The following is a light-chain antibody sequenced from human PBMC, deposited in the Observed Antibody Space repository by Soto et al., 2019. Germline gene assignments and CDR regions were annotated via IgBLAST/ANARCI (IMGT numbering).Light chain of an antibody. CDR3: QQYNGWPWT. V-gene: IGKV3-15*01. CDR2: GAS. J-gene: IGKJ1*01. CDR1: QTIGNK. Sequence: EIVLAQSPATLSVSPGERVTLSCRATQTIGNKLAWYRQKPGQAPRLLMYGASTRATDIPARFSGSGSGTEFTLTITGLQSEDFAVYYCQQYNGWPWTFGLGTKVDIK.